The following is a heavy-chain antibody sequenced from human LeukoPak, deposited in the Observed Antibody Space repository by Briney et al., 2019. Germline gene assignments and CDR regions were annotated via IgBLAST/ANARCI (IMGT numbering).Heavy chain of an antibody. D-gene: IGHD3-10*01. Sequence: GGSLRLSCVASGFTFDDYGMSWVRQAPGKGLEWVSGINWNGGSTGYADSVKGRFTISRDNAKNSLYLQMNSLRAEDTALYYCARDALFMARGEGSKPDYWGQGTLVTVSS. J-gene: IGHJ4*02. CDR2: INWNGGST. CDR1: GFTFDDYG. CDR3: ARDALFMARGEGSKPDY. V-gene: IGHV3-20*04.